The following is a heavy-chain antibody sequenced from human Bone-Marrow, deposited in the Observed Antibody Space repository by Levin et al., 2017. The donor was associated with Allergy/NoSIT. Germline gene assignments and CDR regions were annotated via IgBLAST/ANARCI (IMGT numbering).Heavy chain of an antibody. CDR1: GYTFTTYG. V-gene: IGHV1-18*01. CDR3: ARSPKGGYFYHYGMDV. Sequence: GESLKISCKASGYTFTTYGISWVRQAPGQGLEWMGWIVIYNGNTNYAHKLRGRVTLTTDTSTSTAFMELRSLRSDDTAVYYCARSPKGGYFYHYGMDVWGQGTTVTVSS. CDR2: IVIYNGNT. J-gene: IGHJ6*02.